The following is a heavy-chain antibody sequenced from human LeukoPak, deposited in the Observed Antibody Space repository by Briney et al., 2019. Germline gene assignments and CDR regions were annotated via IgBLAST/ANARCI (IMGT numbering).Heavy chain of an antibody. V-gene: IGHV3-7*01. CDR2: IKQDGSEK. CDR1: GFTFSSYW. CDR3: ARENSVAGMVGKDY. Sequence: PGGSLRLSCAASGFTFSSYWMSWVRQAPGKGLEWVANIKQDGSEKYYMDSVKGRFTISRDNAKNSLYLQMNSLRAEDTAVYYCARENSVAGMVGKDYWGQGTLVTVSS. D-gene: IGHD6-19*01. J-gene: IGHJ4*02.